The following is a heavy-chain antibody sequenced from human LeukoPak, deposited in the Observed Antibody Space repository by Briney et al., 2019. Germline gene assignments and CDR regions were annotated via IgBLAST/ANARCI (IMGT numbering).Heavy chain of an antibody. J-gene: IGHJ4*02. CDR2: ISSSSSYI. CDR3: ARAYVVVPAALDY. D-gene: IGHD2-2*01. Sequence: GGSLRLSCAASGFTFSSYSMNWVRQAPGKGLEWVSSISSSSSYIYYADSEKGRFTISRDNAKNSLYLQMNSLRAEDTAVYYCARAYVVVPAALDYWGQGTLVTVSS. V-gene: IGHV3-21*01. CDR1: GFTFSSYS.